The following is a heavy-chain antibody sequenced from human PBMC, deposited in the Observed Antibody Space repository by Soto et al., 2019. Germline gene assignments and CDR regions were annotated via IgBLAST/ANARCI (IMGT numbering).Heavy chain of an antibody. Sequence: SETLSLTSTVSRGSLISNYWSWLRQPPGQGLEWIGYISDSGSTSYNPSLKTRITMSIDTSNNQFSLQLTSVTAADTAVYYCARDQVGFDYWGQGTLVTVSS. CDR2: ISDSGST. CDR3: ARDQVGFDY. J-gene: IGHJ4*02. V-gene: IGHV4-59*01. CDR1: RGSLISNY.